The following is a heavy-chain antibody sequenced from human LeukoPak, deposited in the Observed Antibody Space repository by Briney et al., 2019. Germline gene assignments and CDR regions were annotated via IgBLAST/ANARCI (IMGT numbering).Heavy chain of an antibody. Sequence: GASVTVSCKASGYTFTSYYMHWVRPAPGQGLEWMGLINPTGGSTGYAQKFQGRVTMTRDISTSTDYMELSSLRSEDTAIYYCARDNSVGDNAWWFDPWGQGTLVTVSS. CDR2: INPTGGST. J-gene: IGHJ5*02. V-gene: IGHV1-46*01. CDR3: ARDNSVGDNAWWFDP. D-gene: IGHD1-26*01. CDR1: GYTFTSYY.